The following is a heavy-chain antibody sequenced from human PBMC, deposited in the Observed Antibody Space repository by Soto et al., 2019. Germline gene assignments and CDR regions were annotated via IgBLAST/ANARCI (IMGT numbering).Heavy chain of an antibody. Sequence: EVQLVESGGGLVRPGGSLRLSCAASGFTFSYYWMHWVRQAPGKGVVWVSRIHSDGSSTTYADFVKGRVIISRDNARNTVNLQMNRVRVEDTAVYYCARGDRGAFDLWGQGTVVTVSS. V-gene: IGHV3-74*01. CDR3: ARGDRGAFDL. D-gene: IGHD1-26*01. CDR1: GFTFSYYW. J-gene: IGHJ3*01. CDR2: IHSDGSST.